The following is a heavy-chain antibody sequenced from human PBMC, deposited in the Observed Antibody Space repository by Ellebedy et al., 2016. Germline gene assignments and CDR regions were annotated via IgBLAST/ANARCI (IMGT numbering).Heavy chain of an antibody. CDR3: ARDTGGYYGSGWFDP. CDR2: LIPVFGTP. D-gene: IGHD3-10*01. CDR1: GYTFTNYY. J-gene: IGHJ5*02. Sequence: SVKVSXKASGYTFTNYYMHWVRQAPGQGFEWIGGLIPVFGTPNYAQKFQGRVTITADESTTTAYMELSGLTSEDTAVYYCARDTGGYYGSGWFDPWGQGTLVTVSS. V-gene: IGHV1-69*13.